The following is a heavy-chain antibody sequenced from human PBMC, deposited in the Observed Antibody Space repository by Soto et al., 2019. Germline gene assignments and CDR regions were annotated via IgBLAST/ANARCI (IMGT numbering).Heavy chain of an antibody. CDR2: ISGSGGST. CDR3: TRDLGGYCSSTSCIYPRYFDF. V-gene: IGHV3-23*01. D-gene: IGHD2-2*01. CDR1: GFTFSSYA. Sequence: GGSLRLSCAASGFTFSSYAMSWVRQAPGKGLEWVSAISGSGGSTYYADSVKGRFTISRDNSKNTLYLQMNSLRAEDTAVYYCTRDLGGYCSSTSCIYPRYFDFWGQGPLVTVSS. J-gene: IGHJ4*02.